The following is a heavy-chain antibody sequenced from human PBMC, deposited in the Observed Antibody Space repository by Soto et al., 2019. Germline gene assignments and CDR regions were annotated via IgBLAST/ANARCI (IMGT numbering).Heavy chain of an antibody. CDR1: GGSISSGGYY. D-gene: IGHD3-16*02. V-gene: IGHV4-31*03. CDR3: ARVDRVLGSYPTDY. Sequence: QVQLQESGPGLVKPSQTLSLTCTVSGGSISSGGYYWSWIRQHPGNGLEWIGYIYYSGSTYYNRSLKSRVTLSVDTSKNQFSLKLSSVTAADTAVYDCARVDRVLGSYPTDYGGQGTLVTVSS. CDR2: IYYSGST. J-gene: IGHJ4*02.